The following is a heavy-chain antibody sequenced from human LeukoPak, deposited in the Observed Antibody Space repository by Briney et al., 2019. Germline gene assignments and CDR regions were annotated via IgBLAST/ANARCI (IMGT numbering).Heavy chain of an antibody. J-gene: IGHJ4*02. CDR2: IYYSGST. Sequence: SETLSLTCTVSGGSISSGGYYWSWIRQHPGKGLEWIGYIYYSGSTYYNPSLKSRVTISVDTSKNQFSLKLSSVTAADTAVYYCARGGSYSSSPTAFDYWGQGTLVTVSS. CDR1: GGSISSGGYY. V-gene: IGHV4-31*03. CDR3: ARGGSYSSSPTAFDY. D-gene: IGHD6-13*01.